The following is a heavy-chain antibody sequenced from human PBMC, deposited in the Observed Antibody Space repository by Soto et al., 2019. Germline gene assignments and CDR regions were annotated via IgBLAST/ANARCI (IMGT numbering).Heavy chain of an antibody. CDR2: IIPIFGTA. D-gene: IGHD5-18*01. J-gene: IGHJ5*02. V-gene: IGHV1-69*01. CDR3: AREGLGYSYAHNWFDP. CDR1: GGTFSSYA. Sequence: QVQLVQSGAEVKKPGSSVKVSCKASGGTFSSYAISWVRQAPGQGLEWMGGIIPIFGTANYAQKFQGRVTITADESTSTAYMELSSLRSEDTAVFYCAREGLGYSYAHNWFDPWGQGTLVTVSS.